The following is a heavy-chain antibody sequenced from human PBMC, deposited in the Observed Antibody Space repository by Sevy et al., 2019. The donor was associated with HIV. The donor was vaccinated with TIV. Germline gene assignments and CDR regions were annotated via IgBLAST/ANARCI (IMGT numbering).Heavy chain of an antibody. V-gene: IGHV3-9*01. Sequence: GGSLRLSCAASGFAFDDYAMHWVRQAPGKGLEWVSGISWNSGSIGYADSVKGRFTISRDNAKNSLYLQMNSLRAEDTALYYWAKDREGIAAAGTDYWGQGTLVTVSS. CDR2: ISWNSGSI. J-gene: IGHJ4*02. CDR3: AKDREGIAAAGTDY. D-gene: IGHD6-13*01. CDR1: GFAFDDYA.